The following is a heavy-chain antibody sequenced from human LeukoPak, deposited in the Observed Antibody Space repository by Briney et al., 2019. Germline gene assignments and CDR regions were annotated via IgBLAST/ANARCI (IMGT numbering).Heavy chain of an antibody. D-gene: IGHD2-2*01. CDR1: RGTFSSYA. V-gene: IGHV1-69*01. CDR3: ASGGPDIVVVPAAPTAFDY. J-gene: IGHJ4*02. Sequence: SVKVSCKASRGTFSSYAISWVRQAPGQGLEWMGGIIPIFGTANYAQKFQGRVTITADESTSTAYMELSSLRSEDTAVYYCASGGPDIVVVPAAPTAFDYWGQGTLVTVSS. CDR2: IIPIFGTA.